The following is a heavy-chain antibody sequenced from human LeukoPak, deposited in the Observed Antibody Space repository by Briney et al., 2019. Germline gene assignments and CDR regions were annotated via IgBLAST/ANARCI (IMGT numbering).Heavy chain of an antibody. CDR1: GFTLSRYV. CDR2: ISSSGSAI. CDR3: RRGASGYGRGSYYGDY. Sequence: PGGSLRLSCSASGFTLSRYVLDWLRQAPGKGLEWVSYISSSGSAIYYADSVKGRFTIARDNAKNSLYLHMNSLRAEDTALYYCRRGASGYGRGSYYGDYWGQGTLVTVSS. D-gene: IGHD3-10*01. V-gene: IGHV3-48*03. J-gene: IGHJ4*02.